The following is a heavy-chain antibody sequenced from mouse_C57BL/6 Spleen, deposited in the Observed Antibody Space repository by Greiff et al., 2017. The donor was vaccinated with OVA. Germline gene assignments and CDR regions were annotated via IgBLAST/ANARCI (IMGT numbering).Heavy chain of an antibody. V-gene: IGHV1-26*01. CDR2: INPNNGGT. CDR3: ARGRWLLPMDY. J-gene: IGHJ4*01. D-gene: IGHD2-3*01. Sequence: EVQLQQSGPELVKPGASVKISCKASGYKFTDYYMNWVKQSHGKSLEWIGDINPNNGGTSYNQKFKGKATLTVDKSSSTAYMELRSLTSEDSAVYYCARGRWLLPMDYWGQGTSVTVSS. CDR1: GYKFTDYY.